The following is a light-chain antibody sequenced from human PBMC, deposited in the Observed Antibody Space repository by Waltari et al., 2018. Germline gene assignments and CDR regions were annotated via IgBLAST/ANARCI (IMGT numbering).Light chain of an antibody. J-gene: IGLJ2*01. CDR2: EVS. V-gene: IGLV2-18*02. Sequence: QSALTQPPSVSGSPGQSVTISCTGTSIDVGSYNRVSWYQQPPGTAPKLMIYEVSNRPSGVPDRFSGSTSGNTASLTISGLQAEDEADYYCSSYTSSSTVVFGGGTKLTVL. CDR1: SIDVGSYNR. CDR3: SSYTSSSTVV.